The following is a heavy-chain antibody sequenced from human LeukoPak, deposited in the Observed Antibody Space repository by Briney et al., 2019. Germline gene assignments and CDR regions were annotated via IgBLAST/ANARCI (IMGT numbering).Heavy chain of an antibody. CDR2: ISSSSTYT. D-gene: IGHD6-13*01. V-gene: IGHV3-11*05. CDR1: GFTFIDYY. CDR3: ARDRAEAGTRRGLDY. J-gene: IGHJ4*02. Sequence: GGSLRLSCAPSGFTFIDYYISCIRQAPGKGREWFSYISSSSTYTNYAYSVKCRYTISRQNAKTSLYLHMNSLRAEDTAVNSCARDRAEAGTRRGLDYWGQGTLVTVSS.